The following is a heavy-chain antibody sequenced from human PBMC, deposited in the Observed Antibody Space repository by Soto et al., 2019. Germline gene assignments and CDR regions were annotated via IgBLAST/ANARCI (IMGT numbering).Heavy chain of an antibody. V-gene: IGHV3-23*01. J-gene: IGHJ3*02. Sequence: VQLLESGGGLVQPGGSVRLSCAASGFTFSYYAMSWVRQAPGKGLEWVSVFSGSGGTTYYADSVKGRFPISRDNSKHTLYEQLNRLRGEGTGVSACAKDRGRSVVATAEDAFDTWGKGAVVTVSS. CDR3: AKDRGRSVVATAEDAFDT. D-gene: IGHD5-12*01. CDR1: GFTFSYYA. CDR2: FSGSGGTT.